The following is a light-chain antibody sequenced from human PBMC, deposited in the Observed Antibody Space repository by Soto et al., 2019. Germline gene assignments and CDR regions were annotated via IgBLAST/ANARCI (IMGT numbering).Light chain of an antibody. J-gene: IGKJ5*01. CDR2: ATS. V-gene: IGKV1-39*01. CDR1: ETIKSS. Sequence: DIRMTQSPSSLSASVGDRVTISCRANETIKSSLNWYQQKPGEAPKLLIYATSHLQTGVPARISGSGSETDFSLTISSLQFEDFATYYCQQSHSTVITFGQGTRL. CDR3: QQSHSTVIT.